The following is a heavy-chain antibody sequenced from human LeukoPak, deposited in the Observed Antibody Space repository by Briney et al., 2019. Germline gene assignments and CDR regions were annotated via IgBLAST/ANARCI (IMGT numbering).Heavy chain of an antibody. CDR2: IYYSGST. J-gene: IGHJ2*01. D-gene: IGHD4-17*01. Sequence: SETLSLTCTVSGGSISSGDYYWSWLRQPPGKGLEWIGYIYYSGSTYYNPSLKSRVTISVDTSKNQFSLKLSSVTAADTAVYYCARGNGDYVNWYFDLWGRGTLVTVSS. CDR3: ARGNGDYVNWYFDL. V-gene: IGHV4-30-4*08. CDR1: GGSISSGDYY.